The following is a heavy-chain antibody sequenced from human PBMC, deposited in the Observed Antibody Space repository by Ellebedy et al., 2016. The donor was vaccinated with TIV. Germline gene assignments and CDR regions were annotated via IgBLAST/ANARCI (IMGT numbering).Heavy chain of an antibody. CDR2: IYHSGST. V-gene: IGHV4-30-2*01. D-gene: IGHD1-7*01. CDR3: ARTSGTTFDY. CDR1: GGSTSSGDYS. J-gene: IGHJ4*02. Sequence: SETLSLTXAVSGGSTSSGDYSWSWIRLPPGKGLEWIGYIYHSGSTYYNPSLKSRVTISVDRSKNQFSLKLSSVTAADTAVYYCARTSGTTFDYWGQGTLVTVSS.